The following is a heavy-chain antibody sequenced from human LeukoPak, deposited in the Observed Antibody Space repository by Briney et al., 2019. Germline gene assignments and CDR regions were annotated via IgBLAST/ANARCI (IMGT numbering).Heavy chain of an antibody. CDR2: ISAYNGNT. J-gene: IGHJ5*02. V-gene: IGHV1-18*01. CDR1: GYTFTSYG. CDR3: ARIPILGDFWSGYFSRDIKTWFDP. Sequence: GASVKVSCKASGYTFTSYGISGVRQAPGQGLEWMGWISAYNGNTNYAQRLQGRVTMTTDTSTSTAYIALRSLRSDDTAVYYCARIPILGDFWSGYFSRDIKTWFDPWGQGTLVTVSS. D-gene: IGHD3-3*01.